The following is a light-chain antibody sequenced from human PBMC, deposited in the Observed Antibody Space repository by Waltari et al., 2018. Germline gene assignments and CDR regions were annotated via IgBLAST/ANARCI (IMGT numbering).Light chain of an antibody. J-gene: IGLJ3*02. V-gene: IGLV2-23*02. CDR2: EVT. CDR3: CSYAGSSTWV. Sequence: QSALTQPASVSGSPGQSITIPCTGTSRDVGSYNLVSWYQQHPGKAPKPMIYEVTKWPSGVSSRFSGSKSGNTASLTISGLQAEDEADYYCCSYAGSSTWVFGGGTKLTVL. CDR1: SRDVGSYNL.